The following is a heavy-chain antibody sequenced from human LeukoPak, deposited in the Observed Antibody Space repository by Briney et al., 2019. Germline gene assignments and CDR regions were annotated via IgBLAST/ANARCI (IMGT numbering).Heavy chain of an antibody. Sequence: GGSLRLSCAASGFSFSDYYMTWIRQAPGKGLEWVSYISSSGTYTNYADSVKGRFTISRDNAKNSLYLQMNSLSAEDTAVYYCAKIAGTYSPDYWGQGTLVTVSS. J-gene: IGHJ4*02. V-gene: IGHV3-11*06. D-gene: IGHD1-26*01. CDR2: ISSSGTYT. CDR3: AKIAGTYSPDY. CDR1: GFSFSDYY.